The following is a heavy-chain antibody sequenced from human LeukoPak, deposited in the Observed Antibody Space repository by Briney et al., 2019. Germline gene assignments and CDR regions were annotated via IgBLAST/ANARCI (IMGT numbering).Heavy chain of an antibody. J-gene: IGHJ5*01. V-gene: IGHV3-21*01. D-gene: IGHD2/OR15-2a*01. CDR1: GFTFSSYS. CDR2: ISSSSSYI. CDR3: ARGVYGRFDS. Sequence: GGSLRLSCAASGFTFSSYSMNWVRQAPGKGLEWVSSISSSSSYIYYADSVKGRFTISWDNAKNSVYLQMNRLRAEDTAVYYCARGVYGRFDSWGQGTLVTVSS.